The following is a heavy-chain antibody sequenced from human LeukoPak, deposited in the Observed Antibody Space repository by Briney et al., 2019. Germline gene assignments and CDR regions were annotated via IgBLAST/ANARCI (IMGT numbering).Heavy chain of an antibody. D-gene: IGHD3-10*01. Sequence: SETLSLTCTVSGGSLSSYFWSWIRQPPGKGLEWIGSIYYSGSTYYNPSLKSRVTISVDTSKNQFSLKLSSVTAADTAVYYCAREGGGSGSSSGFDYWGQGTLVTVSS. CDR3: AREGGGSGSSSGFDY. CDR1: GGSLSSYF. J-gene: IGHJ4*02. V-gene: IGHV4-59*05. CDR2: IYYSGST.